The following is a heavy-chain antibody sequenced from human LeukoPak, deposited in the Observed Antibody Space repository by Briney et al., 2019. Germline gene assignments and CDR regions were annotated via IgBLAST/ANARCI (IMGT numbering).Heavy chain of an antibody. D-gene: IGHD3-22*01. J-gene: IGHJ4*02. Sequence: GGSLRLSCAASGFTFSSYAMSWVPQAPGNGLEGVSFITTSGATTSYADSVKGRFTISRDNPRTTLYMQMNSLRDEDTALYYCAIMHGYYDGSGYWVQWGQGTLVTVSS. V-gene: IGHV3-23*01. CDR1: GFTFSSYA. CDR3: AIMHGYYDGSGYWVQ. CDR2: ITTSGATT.